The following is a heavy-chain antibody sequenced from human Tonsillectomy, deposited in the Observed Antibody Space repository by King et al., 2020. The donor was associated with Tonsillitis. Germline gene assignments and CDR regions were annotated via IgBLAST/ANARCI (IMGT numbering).Heavy chain of an antibody. Sequence: VQLQESGPGLVKPSETLSLPCTVSGGSISDSYWNWIRHLPGKGLEWIGDTYNTGGTNYNPSLRSRITISVDTSKNQFSLQVNSVTAADTAVYYCARGSPYYDFRSGYSGYCYMDVWGKGTTVSVSS. CDR2: TYNTGGT. CDR1: GGSISDSY. V-gene: IGHV4-59*01. J-gene: IGHJ6*03. CDR3: ARGSPYYDFRSGYSGYCYMDV. D-gene: IGHD3-3*01.